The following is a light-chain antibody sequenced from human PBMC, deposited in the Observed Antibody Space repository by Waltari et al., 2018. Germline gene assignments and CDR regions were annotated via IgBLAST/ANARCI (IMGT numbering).Light chain of an antibody. V-gene: IGKV3-11*01. CDR2: DAS. CDR1: QSVSTF. CDR3: QQRSNWPLT. J-gene: IGKJ4*01. Sequence: EIVLTQSPATLSLSPGERATLSCRASQSVSTFLAWYQQKPGQAPRLRIYDASNRATGIPARFSGSGAGTDVTLTISSLDPEDCAVYFCQQRSNWPLTFGGGTKVEIK.